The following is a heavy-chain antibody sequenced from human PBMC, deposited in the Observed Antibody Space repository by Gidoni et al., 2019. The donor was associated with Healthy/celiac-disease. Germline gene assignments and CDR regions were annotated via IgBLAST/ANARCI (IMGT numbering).Heavy chain of an antibody. J-gene: IGHJ4*02. V-gene: IGHV4-59*01. CDR3: ARTTPQYKGIAVAGGYFDY. CDR2: IYYSGRT. CDR1: GGSISSYY. D-gene: IGHD6-19*01. Sequence: QVQLQESGPGLVKPSETLSLTCTVSGGSISSYYGSWIRQPPGQGLEWIGYIYYSGRTNYTPSLKSRVTISVDTSKNHFSLKLSSVTAADTAVYYCARTTPQYKGIAVAGGYFDYWGQGTLVTVSS.